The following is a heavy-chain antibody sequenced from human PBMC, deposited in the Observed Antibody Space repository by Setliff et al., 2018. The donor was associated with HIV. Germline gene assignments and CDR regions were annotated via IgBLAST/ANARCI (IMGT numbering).Heavy chain of an antibody. D-gene: IGHD3-10*01. CDR3: ARHFPSISLFFGDPGPFDR. CDR2: IYHSGST. V-gene: IGHV4-38-2*02. J-gene: IGHJ4*02. Sequence: SETLSLTCTVSGYSISSGYYWGWIRQPPGKGLEWIGSIYHSGSTYYNPSLKSRITIPMDTSTNQFSLKLSSVTAADTAVYFCARHFPSISLFFGDPGPFDRWGQGALVTVSS. CDR1: GYSISSGYY.